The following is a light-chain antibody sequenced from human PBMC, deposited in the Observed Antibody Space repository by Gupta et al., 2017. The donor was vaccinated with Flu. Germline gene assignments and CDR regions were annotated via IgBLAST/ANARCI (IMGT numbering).Light chain of an antibody. CDR1: QSLLHSNGYNY. CDR2: LAS. J-gene: IGKJ2*03. V-gene: IGKV2-28*01. CDR3: RQARQYPYS. Sequence: DIVMTQSPLSLPVTPGEPASISCRSSQSLLHSNGYNYLDWYLQKPGQSPQLLMSLASNRASGVPDRFSGSGSGTDFTLKISRVEAEDVGVYYCRQARQYPYSFGQGTKMEIK.